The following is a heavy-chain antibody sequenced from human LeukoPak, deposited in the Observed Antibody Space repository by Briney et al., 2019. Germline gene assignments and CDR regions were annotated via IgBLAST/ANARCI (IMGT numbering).Heavy chain of an antibody. V-gene: IGHV3-23*01. CDR3: AKDVAWVSVTLFDY. CDR1: GFTFSSYA. J-gene: IGHJ4*02. Sequence: GGSLRLSCAACGFTFSSYAMSWVRQAPGKGLEWVSAISGSGGSTYYADSVKGRFTISRDNSKNTLYLQMNSLRAEDTAVYYCAKDVAWVSVTLFDYWGQGTLVTVSS. CDR2: ISGSGGST. D-gene: IGHD6-13*01.